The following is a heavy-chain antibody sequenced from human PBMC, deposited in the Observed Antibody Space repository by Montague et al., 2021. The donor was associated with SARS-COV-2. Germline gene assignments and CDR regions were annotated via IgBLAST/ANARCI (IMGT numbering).Heavy chain of an antibody. CDR3: ARVHIVVVTAMRYFDL. CDR1: GSSVSSGGYY. J-gene: IGHJ2*01. Sequence: TLSLTCTVSGSSVSSGGYYWSWIRQHPGKGLEWIGYIYYSGXTXYXXXXKXRVTISVDTSKNQFSLKLSSVTAADTAVYYCARVHIVVVTAMRYFDLWGRGTLVTVSS. V-gene: IGHV4-31*03. D-gene: IGHD2-21*02. CDR2: IYYSGXT.